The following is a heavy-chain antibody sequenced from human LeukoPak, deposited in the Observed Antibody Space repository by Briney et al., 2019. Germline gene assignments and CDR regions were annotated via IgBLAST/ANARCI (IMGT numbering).Heavy chain of an antibody. CDR1: GYTFTSYG. CDR3: ARGMRGVIRSFDY. CDR2: ISAYNGNT. J-gene: IGHJ4*02. Sequence: ASVKVSCKASGYTFTSYGISWVRQAPGQGLEWMGWISAYNGNTNYAQKFQGRVTITADKSTSTAYMELSSLRSEDTAVYYCARGMRGVIRSFDYWGQGTLVTVSS. V-gene: IGHV1-18*01. D-gene: IGHD3-10*01.